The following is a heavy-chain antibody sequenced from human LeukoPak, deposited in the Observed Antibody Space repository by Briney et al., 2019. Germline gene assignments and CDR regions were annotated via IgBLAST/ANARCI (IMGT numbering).Heavy chain of an antibody. CDR2: ISAYNGNT. D-gene: IGHD2-15*01. J-gene: IGHJ4*02. V-gene: IGHV1-18*01. CDR3: ASGYCSGGSCYGLLDY. CDR1: GYTFTTYG. Sequence: ASVKVSCKASGYTFTTYGISWVRQAPGQGLEWMGWISAYNGNTNYAQKLQGRVTMTTDTSTKTAYVELRSLRSDDTAVYYCASGYCSGGSCYGLLDYWGQGTPVIVSS.